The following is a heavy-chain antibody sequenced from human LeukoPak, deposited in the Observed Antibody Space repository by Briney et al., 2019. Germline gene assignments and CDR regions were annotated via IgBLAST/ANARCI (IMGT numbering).Heavy chain of an antibody. CDR3: ARFPTKLAASDY. Sequence: GASVKVSCKASGYTFTSYGISWVRQAPGQGLEWMGIINPSGGSTSYAQKFQGRVTMTRDMSTSTVYMELSSLRSEDTAVYYCARFPTKLAASDYWGQGTLVTVSS. CDR1: GYTFTSYG. CDR2: INPSGGST. J-gene: IGHJ4*02. D-gene: IGHD6-13*01. V-gene: IGHV1-46*01.